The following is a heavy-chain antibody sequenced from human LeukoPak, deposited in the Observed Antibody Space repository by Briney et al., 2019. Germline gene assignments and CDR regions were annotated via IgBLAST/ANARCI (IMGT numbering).Heavy chain of an antibody. Sequence: GGSLRLSCSASGYSFSNYGMNWVRQAPGKGLEWVSLISSSSSYIYYADSVKGRFTISRDNAKNSLYLQMNSLRAEDTAVYYCARCRNGYRNDVFDIWGQGTMVTVSS. CDR1: GYSFSNYG. V-gene: IGHV3-21*01. J-gene: IGHJ3*02. CDR3: ARCRNGYRNDVFDI. D-gene: IGHD5-24*01. CDR2: ISSSSSYI.